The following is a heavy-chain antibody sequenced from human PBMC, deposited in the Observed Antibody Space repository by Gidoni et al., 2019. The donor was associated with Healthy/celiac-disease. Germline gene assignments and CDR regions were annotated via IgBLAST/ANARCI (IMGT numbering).Heavy chain of an antibody. D-gene: IGHD3-22*01. Sequence: EVQLVESGGGLVQPGGSLRLSCAASGFTVSRNYMSWVRQAPGKGLEWVSVIYSGGSTYYADSVKGRFTISRDNSKNTLYLQMNSLRAEDTAVYYCAREEEVRYDSSGYYAWWGQGTLVTVSS. J-gene: IGHJ4*02. CDR3: AREEEVRYDSSGYYAW. V-gene: IGHV3-66*02. CDR2: IYSGGST. CDR1: GFTVSRNY.